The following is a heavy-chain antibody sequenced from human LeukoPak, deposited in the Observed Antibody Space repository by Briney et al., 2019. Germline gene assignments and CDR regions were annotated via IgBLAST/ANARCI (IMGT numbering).Heavy chain of an antibody. D-gene: IGHD2-15*01. Sequence: SETLSLTCAVYGGSFSGYYWSWIRQPPGKGLEWIGEINHSGSTNYNPSLKSRVTISVDTSKNQFSLKLSSVIAADTAVYYCARWVVAADYYYYMDVWGKGTTVTVSS. CDR1: GGSFSGYY. J-gene: IGHJ6*03. V-gene: IGHV4-34*01. CDR3: ARWVVAADYYYYMDV. CDR2: INHSGST.